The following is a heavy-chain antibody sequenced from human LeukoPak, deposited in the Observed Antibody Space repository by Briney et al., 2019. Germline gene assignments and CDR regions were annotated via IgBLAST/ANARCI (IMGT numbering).Heavy chain of an antibody. Sequence: SETLSLTCTVSGGSISSGDYYCSWIRQPPGKGLEWIAYMYYSGSTYYNPSLKSRVTMSADTSKNPLSLKLSSVTAADTAVYYCARPYYYDSRINPWGQGILVTVSS. V-gene: IGHV4-30-4*01. CDR1: GGSISSGDYY. CDR2: MYYSGST. D-gene: IGHD3-22*01. CDR3: ARPYYYDSRINP. J-gene: IGHJ5*02.